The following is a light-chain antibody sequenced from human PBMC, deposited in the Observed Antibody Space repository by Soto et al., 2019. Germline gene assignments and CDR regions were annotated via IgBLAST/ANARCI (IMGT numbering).Light chain of an antibody. CDR1: QSVSSGH. V-gene: IGKV3-20*01. Sequence: DIVLTQSPGTLSLSPGERASLSCRASQSVSSGHLAWYQQKPGQAPRLLIYGASSRATGIPDRFSGSGSGTDFTLTISRLEPEDYGVYYCHQYGHSLWTLGQGTKVDIK. J-gene: IGKJ1*01. CDR2: GAS. CDR3: HQYGHSLWT.